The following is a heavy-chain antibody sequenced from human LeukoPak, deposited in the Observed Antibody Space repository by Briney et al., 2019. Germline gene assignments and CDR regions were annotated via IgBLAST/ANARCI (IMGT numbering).Heavy chain of an antibody. CDR1: GFAFSSYA. Sequence: GGSLRLSCAASGFAFSSYAMSWVRQAPGKGLEWVSAISGSGASTYYADSVKGRFTISRDSSKNTLYLQMNSLRAEDTAVYYCAKSQGPPKGGIDCWGQGTLVTVSS. CDR2: ISGSGAST. CDR3: AKSQGPPKGGIDC. V-gene: IGHV3-23*01. J-gene: IGHJ4*02. D-gene: IGHD3-16*01.